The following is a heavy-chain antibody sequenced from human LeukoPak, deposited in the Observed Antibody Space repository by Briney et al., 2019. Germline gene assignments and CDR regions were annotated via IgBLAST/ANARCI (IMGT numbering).Heavy chain of an antibody. CDR3: ARGYDSSGYLGY. Sequence: SETLSLTCAVYGGSFSGYYWSWIRQPPGKGLEWIGEINHSGSTNYNPSLKSRVTISEDTSKNQFSLKLSSVTAADTAVYYCARGYDSSGYLGYWGQGTLVTVSS. V-gene: IGHV4-34*01. J-gene: IGHJ4*02. D-gene: IGHD3-22*01. CDR1: GGSFSGYY. CDR2: INHSGST.